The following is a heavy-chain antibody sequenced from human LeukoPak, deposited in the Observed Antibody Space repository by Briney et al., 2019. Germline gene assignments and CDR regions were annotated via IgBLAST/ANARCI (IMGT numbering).Heavy chain of an antibody. J-gene: IGHJ4*02. D-gene: IGHD3-16*01. CDR2: IKYDGSDK. CDR3: VRGGGSFDS. CDR1: GFTFSGFW. V-gene: IGHV3-7*04. Sequence: PGGSLRLSCAASGFTFSGFWMSWVRPAPTRGLEWVANIKYDGSDKRYVDSVKGRFTVSRGNANNSLYLQMNSLRAEDTAVYYCVRGGGSFDSWGQGTLVTVSS.